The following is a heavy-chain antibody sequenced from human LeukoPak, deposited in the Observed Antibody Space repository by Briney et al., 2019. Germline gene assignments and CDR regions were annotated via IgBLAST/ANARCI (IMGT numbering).Heavy chain of an antibody. Sequence: SETLSLTCTVSGYSISTGYYWSWIRQPPGKGLEWIGYIYYTGSTSYNPSLKSRVTMSLDASKNQFSLELNSVTPADTAVYYCARGGNYWPQWWFDPWGRGTLVSVSS. CDR2: IYYTGST. V-gene: IGHV4-61*01. CDR1: GYSISTGYY. J-gene: IGHJ5*02. D-gene: IGHD1-26*01. CDR3: ARGGNYWPQWWFDP.